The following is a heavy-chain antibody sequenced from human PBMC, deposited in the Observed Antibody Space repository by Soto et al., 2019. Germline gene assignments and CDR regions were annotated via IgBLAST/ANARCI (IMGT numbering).Heavy chain of an antibody. Sequence: KPSETLSLTCTVSGDSISSTRWWSWVLQSPGKGLEWIGYMYNSGSINNNPSLKSRVTMLIDRSTNQFSLRLTSVTAADTAVYYCARLTCSNTRCLKLNGFDIWGQGTMVTVSS. V-gene: IGHV4-4*02. CDR3: ARLTCSNTRCLKLNGFDI. CDR2: MYNSGSI. J-gene: IGHJ3*02. D-gene: IGHD3-3*01. CDR1: GDSISSTRW.